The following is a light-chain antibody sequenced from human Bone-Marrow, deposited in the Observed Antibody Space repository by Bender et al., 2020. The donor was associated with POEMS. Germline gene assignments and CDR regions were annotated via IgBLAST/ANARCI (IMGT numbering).Light chain of an antibody. Sequence: QSVLTQPPSASGTPGQRVTISCSGGSSNIGNNAVIWYQQLPHTAPKVLIYANNLRPSGVPDRFSGSKSGNTASLTVSGLQAADEADFYCASYAGSNNVVFGGGTKLTVL. CDR1: SSNIGNNA. V-gene: IGLV1-44*01. CDR2: ANN. CDR3: ASYAGSNNVV. J-gene: IGLJ2*01.